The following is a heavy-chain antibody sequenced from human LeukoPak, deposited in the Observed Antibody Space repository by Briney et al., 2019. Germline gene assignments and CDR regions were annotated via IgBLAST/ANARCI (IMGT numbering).Heavy chain of an antibody. J-gene: IGHJ4*02. CDR3: ARGNILSGYCFDF. V-gene: IGHV4-34*01. Sequence: SETLSLTCAVHGGSISGYYWSWIRQPPGKGLEWVGGIHYTGGTSYNPSLKSRATISIDTSKNQLSLKLSSVTAAGTAVYYCARGNILSGYCFDFWGQGALVTVSS. CDR2: IHYTGGT. D-gene: IGHD3-9*01. CDR1: GGSISGYY.